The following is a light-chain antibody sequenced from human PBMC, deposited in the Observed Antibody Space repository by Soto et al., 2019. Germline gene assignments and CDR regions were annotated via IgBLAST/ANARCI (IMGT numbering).Light chain of an antibody. CDR2: DVS. Sequence: QSALTQPASVSGSPGQSITISCTGTSSDVGGYNYVSWYQQHPGKAPKLMIYDVSNRPSGVSSRFSGSKSGNTASLTISGLQAEDEADYYCTSYSSSSTLEVFGTGTKLT. CDR3: TSYSSSSTLEV. V-gene: IGLV2-14*01. J-gene: IGLJ1*01. CDR1: SSDVGGYNY.